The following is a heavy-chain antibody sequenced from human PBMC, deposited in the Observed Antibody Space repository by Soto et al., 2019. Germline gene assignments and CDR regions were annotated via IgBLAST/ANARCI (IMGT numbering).Heavy chain of an antibody. D-gene: IGHD2-2*01. J-gene: IGHJ4*02. CDR3: ARQSCSSTSCFYDY. V-gene: IGHV1-2*02. CDR1: EYTFTDNY. Sequence: ASVKVSCKTSEYTFTDNYIYWLRQAPGQGLEWMGWLNPNTGSTDFAQRFQGRVTLTSDTSISTAYMELSRLTSDDTAVFYCARQSCSSTSCFYDYWGPGTLVTVSS. CDR2: LNPNTGST.